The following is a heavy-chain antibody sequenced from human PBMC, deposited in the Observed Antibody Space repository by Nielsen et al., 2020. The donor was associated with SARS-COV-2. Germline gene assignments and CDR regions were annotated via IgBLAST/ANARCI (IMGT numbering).Heavy chain of an antibody. D-gene: IGHD1-26*01. CDR2: IYYSGST. J-gene: IGHJ6*02. CDR1: GGSISSSSYY. Sequence: SETLSLTCTVSGGSISSSSYYWGWIRQSPGKGLEWIGSIYYSGSTYYNPSLKSRVTISVDTSKNQFSLKLSSVTAADTAVYYCASQRGSYYYYGMDVWGQGTTVTVSS. V-gene: IGHV4-39*01. CDR3: ASQRGSYYYYGMDV.